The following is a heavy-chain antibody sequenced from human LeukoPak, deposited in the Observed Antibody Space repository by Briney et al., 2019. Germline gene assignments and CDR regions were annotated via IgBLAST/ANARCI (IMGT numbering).Heavy chain of an antibody. D-gene: IGHD3-10*01. CDR2: ISYDGNNK. Sequence: GGSLRLSCAASGFTFRNYAMHWVRQGPGKGLEGVAIISYDGNNKWDADSVKGRFSISRDNSKNTLSLRMNSLRVEDTAVYYCARADYYGSGYYGMDVWGQGTTVTVSS. J-gene: IGHJ6*02. CDR3: ARADYYGSGYYGMDV. CDR1: GFTFRNYA. V-gene: IGHV3-30-3*01.